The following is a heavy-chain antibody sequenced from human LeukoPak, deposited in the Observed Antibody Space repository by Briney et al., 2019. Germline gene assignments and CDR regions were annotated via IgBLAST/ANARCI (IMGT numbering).Heavy chain of an antibody. Sequence: GASVKVSCKASGYTFTSYYMHWVRQAPGQGLEWMGIINPSGGSTSYAQKFQGRVTMTRDTSTSTVYMELSSLRSKDTAVYYCARAPKSGSGSLEGSWFDPWGQGTLVTVSS. CDR3: ARAPKSGSGSLEGSWFDP. CDR1: GYTFTSYY. CDR2: INPSGGST. V-gene: IGHV1-46*01. J-gene: IGHJ5*02. D-gene: IGHD3-10*01.